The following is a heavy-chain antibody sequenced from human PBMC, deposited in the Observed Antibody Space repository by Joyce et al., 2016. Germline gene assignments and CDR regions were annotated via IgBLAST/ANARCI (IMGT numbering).Heavy chain of an antibody. D-gene: IGHD3-16*01. CDR1: GSTFSSSS. J-gene: IGHJ6*02. Sequence: QLVESGGGVVKPGGSLRLSCEASGSTFSSSSMSWFRQGPGKGVGWVAAISGTSYYIFHAETVRGRFTVSRDNAKKTLYLQMNSLRAEDSAVFYCARGGISYYYAMDVWGQGTTVTVSS. CDR3: ARGGISYYYAMDV. V-gene: IGHV3-21*01. CDR2: ISGTSYYI.